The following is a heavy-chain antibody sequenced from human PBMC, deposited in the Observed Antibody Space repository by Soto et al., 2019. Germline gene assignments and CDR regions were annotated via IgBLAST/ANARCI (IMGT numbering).Heavy chain of an antibody. CDR2: IYYSGST. Sequence: QVQLQESGPGLVKPSQTLSLTCTVSGGSISSGGYYWSWIRQHPGNGLEWIGYIYYSGSTYYNPSLKSRVTMSVDTSENQFSLRLSSVTAADTAVYYCARKDSGYADYMDVWGKGTTVTVSS. CDR3: ARKDSGYADYMDV. CDR1: GGSISSGGYY. V-gene: IGHV4-31*03. D-gene: IGHD5-12*01. J-gene: IGHJ6*03.